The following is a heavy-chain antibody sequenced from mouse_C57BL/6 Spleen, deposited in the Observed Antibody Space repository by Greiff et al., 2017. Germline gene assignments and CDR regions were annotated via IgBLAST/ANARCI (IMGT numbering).Heavy chain of an antibody. V-gene: IGHV1-53*01. CDR1: GYTFTSYW. CDR3: ARGATVEDY. CDR2: IAPSNGDT. J-gene: IGHJ2*01. D-gene: IGHD1-1*01. Sequence: QLQQPGTELVKPGASVKLFCKASGYTFTSYWMHWVKLRPGQGLVWIGNIAPSNGDTNYNEKFKSKTTLTVDKTSSTAYMQLSSLTSEDSAVYYCARGATVEDYWGQVTTHTVSS.